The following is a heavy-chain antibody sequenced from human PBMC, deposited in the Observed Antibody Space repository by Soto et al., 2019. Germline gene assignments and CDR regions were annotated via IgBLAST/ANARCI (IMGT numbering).Heavy chain of an antibody. CDR3: AGSPTVGY. CDR1: GFIFSSYS. CDR2: ISSSSNTI. D-gene: IGHD4-17*01. V-gene: IGHV3-48*02. J-gene: IGHJ4*02. Sequence: EVQLVESGGGLVQPGGSLRLSCAASGFIFSSYSMNWVRQAPGKGLEWVSFISSSSNTIYYADSVKGRFTISRDNAKNSLYLQMNSLRDEDTAVYYCAGSPTVGYWGQGTLVTVSS.